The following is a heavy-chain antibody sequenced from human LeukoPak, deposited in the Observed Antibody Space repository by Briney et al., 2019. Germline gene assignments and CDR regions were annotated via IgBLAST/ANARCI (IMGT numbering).Heavy chain of an antibody. CDR3: ARGGTTVNPYYYYGMDV. J-gene: IGHJ6*02. CDR2: IIPILGIA. V-gene: IGHV1-69*04. D-gene: IGHD4-17*01. Sequence: GASVKVSCKASGGTFSSYAISWVRQAPGQGLEWMGRIIPILGIANYAQKFQGRVTITADKSTSTAYMELSSLRSEDTAVYYCARGGTTVNPYYYYGMDVWGQGTTVTVSS. CDR1: GGTFSSYA.